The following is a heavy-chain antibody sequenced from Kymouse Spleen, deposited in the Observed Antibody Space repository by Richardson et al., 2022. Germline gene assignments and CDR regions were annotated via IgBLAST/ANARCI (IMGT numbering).Heavy chain of an antibody. J-gene: IGHJ4*02. D-gene: IGHD3-10*01. Sequence: EVQLVESGGGLVKPGGSLRLSCAASGFTFSSYSMNWVRQAPGKGLEWVSSISSSSSYIYYADSVKGRFTISRDNAKNSLYLQMNSLRAEDTAVYYCARDWDYYGSGSYYNYWGQGTLVTVSS. CDR2: ISSSSSYI. V-gene: IGHV3-21*03. CDR1: GFTFSSYS. CDR3: ARDWDYYGSGSYYNY.